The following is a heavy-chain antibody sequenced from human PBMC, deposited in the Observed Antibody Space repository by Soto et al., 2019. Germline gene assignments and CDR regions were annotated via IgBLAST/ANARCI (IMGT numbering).Heavy chain of an antibody. J-gene: IGHJ3*02. CDR3: AREYSYAFDI. CDR2: ISSSGTGL. Sequence: QVQLVESGGGLVKPGGSLRRSCAASGFTFSDYYMTWIRQAPGKGLDWVSYISSSGTGLNYPDSVKGRCPISRDNAKNSLYLHMRSLRADATAVYYCAREYSYAFDIWGQGTIVTFSS. D-gene: IGHD2-15*01. V-gene: IGHV3-11*01. CDR1: GFTFSDYY.